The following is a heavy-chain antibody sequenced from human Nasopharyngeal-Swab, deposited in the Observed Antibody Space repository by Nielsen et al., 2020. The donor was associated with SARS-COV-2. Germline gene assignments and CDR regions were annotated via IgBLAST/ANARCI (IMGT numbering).Heavy chain of an antibody. CDR3: ARVKITIFGVAYFDY. CDR2: IYYSGST. Sequence: WIRQPPGGGLEWRGYIYYSGSTNYNPSLKSRVTISVDTSKNQFSLKLSSVTAADTAVYYCARVKITIFGVAYFDYWGQGTLVTVSS. J-gene: IGHJ4*02. D-gene: IGHD3-3*01. V-gene: IGHV4-59*12.